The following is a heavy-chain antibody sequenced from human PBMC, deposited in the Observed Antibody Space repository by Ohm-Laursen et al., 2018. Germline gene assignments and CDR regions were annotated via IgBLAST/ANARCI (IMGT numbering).Heavy chain of an antibody. D-gene: IGHD6-13*01. CDR2: ISSSSSSYI. CDR1: GFTFSTYS. J-gene: IGHJ4*02. CDR3: ASGLYSSSWYMEEDY. V-gene: IGHV3-21*01. Sequence: SLRLSCAASGFTFSTYSMNWVRQAPGKGLEWVSSISSSSSSYIYYADSVKGRFTISRDNAKNSLYLQMNSLRAEDTAVYYCASGLYSSSWYMEEDYWGQGTLVTVSS.